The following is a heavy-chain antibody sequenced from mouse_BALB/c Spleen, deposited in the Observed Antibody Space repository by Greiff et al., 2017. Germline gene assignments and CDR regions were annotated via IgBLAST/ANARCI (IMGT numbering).Heavy chain of an antibody. Sequence: VKLQESGPGLVQPSQTLSLTCTVSGFSLTSYGVHWVRQSPGKGLEWLGVIWSGGSTDYYAALISRLSISKDNSKSQVFFQMNSLQADDAAIYYCASFYRTPPMDYWGQGTSVTVSA. D-gene: IGHD2-14*01. CDR3: ASFYRTPPMDY. J-gene: IGHJ4*01. CDR2: IWSGGST. CDR1: GFSLTSYG. V-gene: IGHV2-4-1*01.